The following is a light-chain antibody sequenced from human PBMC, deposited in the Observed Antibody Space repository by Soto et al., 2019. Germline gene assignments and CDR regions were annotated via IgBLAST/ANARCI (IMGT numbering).Light chain of an antibody. Sequence: EIVMTQSPATLSVSPGERATLSCRASQSISSNLAWYRQKPGQAPRLLIYGASTRATGIPDRFSGSGSGTEFTLTISSLQSEDFAVYYCQQYNNWPPRYTFGQGTKLEI. CDR3: QQYNNWPPRYT. V-gene: IGKV3-15*01. J-gene: IGKJ2*01. CDR1: QSISSN. CDR2: GAS.